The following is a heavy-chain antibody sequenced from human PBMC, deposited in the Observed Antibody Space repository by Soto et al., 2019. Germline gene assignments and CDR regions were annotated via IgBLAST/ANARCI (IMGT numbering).Heavy chain of an antibody. CDR1: GFSFGIST. CDR3: ARVMCGDCSAYYYYSMDV. CDR2: IGTTSPDI. D-gene: IGHD2-21*02. V-gene: IGHV3-21*02. J-gene: IGHJ6*02. Sequence: EVQLVESGGGLVKPGGSLRLSCAASGFSFGISTMNWVRQAPGKGLEWGASIGTTSPDIYYADSVRGRFTISRDNAKNAAYLQMDGLSAEDTAVYYCARVMCGDCSAYYYYSMDVWGQGTTVTVSS.